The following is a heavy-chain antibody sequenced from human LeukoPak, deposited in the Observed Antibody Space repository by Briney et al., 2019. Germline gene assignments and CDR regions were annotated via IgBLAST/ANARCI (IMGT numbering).Heavy chain of an antibody. CDR1: GDSVSSNSAA. V-gene: IGHV6-1*01. Sequence: SQTLSLTCAISGDSVSSNSAAWNWIRQSPSRGLEWLGRTYYRSKWHSYYAPSVKSRITINPDTSKNQFSLQLKSVTPEDTAVYYCARMVGLVSDYWGQGTLVTVSS. J-gene: IGHJ4*02. CDR3: ARMVGLVSDY. CDR2: TYYRSKWHS. D-gene: IGHD3-10*01.